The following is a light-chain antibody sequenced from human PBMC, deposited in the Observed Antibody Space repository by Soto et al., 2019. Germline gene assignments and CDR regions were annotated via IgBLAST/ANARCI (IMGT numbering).Light chain of an antibody. CDR2: EVN. J-gene: IGLJ3*02. V-gene: IGLV2-8*01. CDR1: SSDVGAYNY. CDR3: TSYAGSNIWV. Sequence: QSALTQPPSASGSPGQSVTISCTGTSSDVGAYNYVSWYQQYPGKAPKLMIYEVNKRPSGVPDRFSGTKSGKTASLTVSRLQPEDEAYYHCTSYAGSNIWVFGGGTKLTVL.